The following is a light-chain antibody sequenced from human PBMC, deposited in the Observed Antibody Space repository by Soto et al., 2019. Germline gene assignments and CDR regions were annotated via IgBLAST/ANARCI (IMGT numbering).Light chain of an antibody. Sequence: QSALTQPASVSGSPGQSITISCTGTSSDIGADDFVSWYQHHPDKTPKLIIFEVTYRPTGISHRFSASKSGNTASLTISGLEAEDEAFYYCSSYTTSSSRIFGGGTKLTVL. V-gene: IGLV2-14*01. CDR1: SSDIGADDF. J-gene: IGLJ2*01. CDR3: SSYTTSSSRI. CDR2: EVT.